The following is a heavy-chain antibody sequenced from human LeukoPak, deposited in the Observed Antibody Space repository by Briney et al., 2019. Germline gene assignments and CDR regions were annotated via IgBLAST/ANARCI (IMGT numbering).Heavy chain of an antibody. CDR2: IKQDGIEK. V-gene: IGHV3-7*01. J-gene: IGHJ5*02. CDR1: GFTLSNHW. CDR3: ARKQWLNS. D-gene: IGHD6-19*01. Sequence: GGSLRLSCAASGFTLSNHWMIWVRRAPGKGLECVANIKQDGIEKYYLDSVKGRFTISRDNAKNSLFLQMNNLRAEDTAVYYCARKQWLNSWGQGTRVIVSS.